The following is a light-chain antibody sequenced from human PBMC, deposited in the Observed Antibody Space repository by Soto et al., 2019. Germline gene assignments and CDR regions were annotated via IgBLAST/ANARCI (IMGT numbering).Light chain of an antibody. J-gene: IGKJ1*01. V-gene: IGKV1-9*01. CDR3: QESYSFLWGT. CDR2: AAS. Sequence: DIQLTQSPSFLSASVGDRVTITCRASQGISSSLAWYQQKPGEAPKLLIYAASTLQSGAPSRFSGSGYGTEFTLTISSLQREDFATYYCQESYSFLWGTCGQGTKVDIK. CDR1: QGISSS.